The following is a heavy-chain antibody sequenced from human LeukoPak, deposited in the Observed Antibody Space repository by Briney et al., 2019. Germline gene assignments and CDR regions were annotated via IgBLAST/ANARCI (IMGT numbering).Heavy chain of an antibody. CDR3: ARATAAPSSYFFDH. D-gene: IGHD6-25*01. CDR1: GGSVRSSNSF. J-gene: IGHJ4*02. Sequence: SETLSLTCSVSGGSVRSSNSFWGWIRQPPGERLEWIATIYYNGNTYYNPSLQSRVTISVDTSTNQFSLKLNSVIAADTAVYYCARATAAPSSYFFDHWGQGTLVTVSS. CDR2: IYYNGNT. V-gene: IGHV4-39*07.